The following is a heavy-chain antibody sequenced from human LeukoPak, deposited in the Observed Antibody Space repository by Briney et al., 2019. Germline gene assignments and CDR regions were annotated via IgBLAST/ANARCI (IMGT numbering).Heavy chain of an antibody. D-gene: IGHD3-10*01. CDR3: ARVTMVRGKKGDFDY. CDR1: GFTFSSYS. Sequence: GGSLRLSCAASGFTFSSYSMNWVRQAPGKGLEWVSSISSSSSSYIYYAASVKGRFTISRDNAKNSLYLQMNSLRAEDTAVYYCARVTMVRGKKGDFDYWGQGTLVTVSS. J-gene: IGHJ4*02. V-gene: IGHV3-21*01. CDR2: ISSSSSSYI.